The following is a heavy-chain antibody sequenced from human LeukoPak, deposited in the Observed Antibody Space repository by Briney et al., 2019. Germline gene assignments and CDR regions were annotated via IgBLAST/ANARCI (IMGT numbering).Heavy chain of an antibody. J-gene: IGHJ5*02. D-gene: IGHD4-11*01. V-gene: IGHV3-33*01. Sequence: PRGCLRLSCAASGFSFSSYGTHWVRQAPGKGLWWVAVIWYDGSNKFYADFVKGRFAISRDYSKNTLYLQMNSLRTEDTAMYYGARDLLGSNYIMSLDPWGQGTLVTVSS. CDR2: IWYDGSNK. CDR3: ARDLLGSNYIMSLDP. CDR1: GFSFSSYG.